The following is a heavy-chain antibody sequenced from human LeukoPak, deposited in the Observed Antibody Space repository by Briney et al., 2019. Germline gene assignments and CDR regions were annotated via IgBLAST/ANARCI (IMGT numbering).Heavy chain of an antibody. Sequence: GGSLRLSCSASGFTFSSYAMHWVRQAPGKGLEYVSAISSNGGSTYYADSVKGRFTISRDNSKNTLNLQMSSLRAEDTAVYYCVKGYCSSISCYGDYWGQGTLVTFSS. D-gene: IGHD2-2*01. CDR3: VKGYCSSISCYGDY. CDR1: GFTFSSYA. V-gene: IGHV3-64D*09. J-gene: IGHJ4*02. CDR2: ISSNGGST.